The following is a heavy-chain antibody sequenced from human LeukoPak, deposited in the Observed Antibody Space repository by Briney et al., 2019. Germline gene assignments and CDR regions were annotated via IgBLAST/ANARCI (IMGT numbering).Heavy chain of an antibody. J-gene: IGHJ2*01. V-gene: IGHV3-9*01. CDR3: AKDILTRIAVAGDWYFDP. D-gene: IGHD6-19*01. Sequence: GGSLRLSCAASGFTFDDYAIRWVRQAPGKGLEWVSGISWNSGSIGYADSVKGRFTISRDNAKNSLYLQMNSLRAEDTALYYCAKDILTRIAVAGDWYFDPWGRGTLVTVSS. CDR1: GFTFDDYA. CDR2: ISWNSGSI.